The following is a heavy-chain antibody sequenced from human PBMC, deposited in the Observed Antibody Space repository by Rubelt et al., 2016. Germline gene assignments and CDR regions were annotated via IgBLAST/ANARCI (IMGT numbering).Heavy chain of an antibody. J-gene: IGHJ4*02. CDR2: IKEDGSKK. CDR3: ARDQVAARPGY. Sequence: GLEWVANIKEDGSKKHYADSVKGRFFISRDNAKNSLYLQMNSLRAEDTAVYYCARDQVAARPGYWGQGTLVTVSS. V-gene: IGHV3-7*05. D-gene: IGHD6-6*01.